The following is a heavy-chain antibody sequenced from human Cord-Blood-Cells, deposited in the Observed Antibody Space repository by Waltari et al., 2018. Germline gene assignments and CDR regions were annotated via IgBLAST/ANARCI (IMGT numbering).Heavy chain of an antibody. CDR3: ARLMRSTKKQQLVPMGNDAFDI. J-gene: IGHJ3*02. Sequence: QVQLQQWGAGLLKPSETLSLTCAVYGGSFSGYYWSWIRQPPGKGLEWIGEINRSGSTNYNHSLKRRVTLSVDTAKNQFSLKLSSVTAADTAVYYCARLMRSTKKQQLVPMGNDAFDIWGQGTMVTVSS. CDR2: INRSGST. V-gene: IGHV4-34*01. D-gene: IGHD6-13*01. CDR1: GGSFSGYY.